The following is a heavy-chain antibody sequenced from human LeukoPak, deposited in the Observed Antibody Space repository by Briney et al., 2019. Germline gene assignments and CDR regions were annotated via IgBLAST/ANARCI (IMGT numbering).Heavy chain of an antibody. J-gene: IGHJ5*02. D-gene: IGHD4-23*01. CDR3: ATLQYGGNSNWFDP. CDR2: ISGSGGST. Sequence: PGGSLRLSCAASGFTFSSYAMSWVRQAPGKGLEWVSAISGSGGSTYYADSVKGRFTISRDNSKNTLYLQMNSLRAEDTAVYYCATLQYGGNSNWFDPWGQGTLVTVSS. V-gene: IGHV3-23*01. CDR1: GFTFSSYA.